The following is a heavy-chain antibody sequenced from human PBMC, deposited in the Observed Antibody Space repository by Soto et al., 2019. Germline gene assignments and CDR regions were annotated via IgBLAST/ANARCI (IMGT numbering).Heavy chain of an antibody. D-gene: IGHD2-2*01. CDR3: ARLVGNSWLDS. V-gene: IGHV6-1*01. Sequence: QTLSLTCAISGEGVSNNSATWEWIRHSPSRGLEWLGRTYYRSKWYNDYAVSVKGRITINPDTSNNQFSLQLNSVTPDDPAVYYCARLVGNSWLDSWGQGTLVTVSS. J-gene: IGHJ5*01. CDR2: TYYRSKWYN. CDR1: GEGVSNNSAT.